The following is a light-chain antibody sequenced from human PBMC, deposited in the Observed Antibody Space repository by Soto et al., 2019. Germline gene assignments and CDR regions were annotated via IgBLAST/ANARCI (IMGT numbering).Light chain of an antibody. CDR1: QSVSSAN. CDR3: QHYANSLWT. V-gene: IGKV3-20*01. Sequence: EIVLTQSPGTLSLSPGERATLSCRASQSVSSANFAWYQQKPGQAPRLLIYAASSRATGITDRFIGSGSGTDFTLNISRLETEDFAVYYCQHYANSLWTFGQGTNVDIK. CDR2: AAS. J-gene: IGKJ1*01.